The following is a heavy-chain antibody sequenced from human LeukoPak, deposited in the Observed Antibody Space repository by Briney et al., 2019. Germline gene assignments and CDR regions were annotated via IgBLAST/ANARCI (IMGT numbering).Heavy chain of an antibody. CDR2: IYYTGST. Sequence: PSETLSLTCTVSGGSISTYYWSWIRQPPGKGLEWIGYIYYTGSTNYNPSLKSRVTISVDTSKNQFSLKLSSVTAADTAVYYCARGSSIAVAGTLVSHFDYWGQGTLVTVSS. V-gene: IGHV4-59*01. J-gene: IGHJ4*02. D-gene: IGHD6-19*01. CDR1: GGSISTYY. CDR3: ARGSSIAVAGTLVSHFDY.